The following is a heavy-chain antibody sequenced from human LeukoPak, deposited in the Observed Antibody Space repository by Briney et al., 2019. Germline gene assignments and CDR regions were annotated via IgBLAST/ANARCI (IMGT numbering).Heavy chain of an antibody. D-gene: IGHD3-22*01. CDR1: GYTFTGYY. Sequence: ASVKVSCKASGYTFTGYYMHWVRQAPGQGLEWMGWINPNSGGTNYAQKFQGRVTMTRDTSISTAYMELSRLRSDDTAVYYCAPSLYYYDSTDSGGAFDIWGQGTMVTVSS. J-gene: IGHJ3*02. CDR2: INPNSGGT. V-gene: IGHV1-2*02. CDR3: APSLYYYDSTDSGGAFDI.